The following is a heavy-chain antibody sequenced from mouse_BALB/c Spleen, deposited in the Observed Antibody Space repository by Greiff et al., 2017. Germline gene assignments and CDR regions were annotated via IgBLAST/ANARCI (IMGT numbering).Heavy chain of an antibody. Sequence: EVQGVESGGGLVKPGGSLKLSCAASGFTFSSYAMSWVRQSPEKRLEWVAEISSGGSYTYYPDTVTGRFTISRDNAKNTLYLEMSSLRSEDTAMYYCAREFSAYWGQGTLVTVSA. V-gene: IGHV5-9-4*01. J-gene: IGHJ3*01. CDR1: GFTFSSYA. CDR3: AREFSAY. CDR2: ISSGGSYT.